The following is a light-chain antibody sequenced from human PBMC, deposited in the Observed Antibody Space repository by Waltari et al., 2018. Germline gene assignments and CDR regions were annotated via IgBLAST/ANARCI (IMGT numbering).Light chain of an antibody. CDR3: CSYAGSSTFEV. V-gene: IGLV2-23*03. J-gene: IGLJ3*02. Sequence: QSALTQPASVSGSPGQSITISCTGTSSDVGSYNLVSWYQQHPGKAPKLMIYEGSKRPSGVAQRFSGSKSGNTASLTSSGLQAEDEADYYCCSYAGSSTFEVFGGGTKLTVL. CDR1: SSDVGSYNL. CDR2: EGS.